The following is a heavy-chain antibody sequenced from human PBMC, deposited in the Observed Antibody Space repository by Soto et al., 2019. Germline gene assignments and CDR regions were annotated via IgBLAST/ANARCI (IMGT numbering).Heavy chain of an antibody. D-gene: IGHD2-2*03. CDR3: ARDSVGYCSRTRCYGQGYFDY. CDR2: INPISGGP. CDR1: GYTFTDYY. J-gene: IGHJ4*02. V-gene: IGHV1-2*02. Sequence: VHLVQSGAEVKKPGDSVKVSCKASGYTFTDYYIHWVRQAHGQGLEWMAWINPISGGPNYAQKFQGRVTMTRDTSITTTYVELSRLTSDDTAVYYCARDSVGYCSRTRCYGQGYFDYWGQGALVTVSS.